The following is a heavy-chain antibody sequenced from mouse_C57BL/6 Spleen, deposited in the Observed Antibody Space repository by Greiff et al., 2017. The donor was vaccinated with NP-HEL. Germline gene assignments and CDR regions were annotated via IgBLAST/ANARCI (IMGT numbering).Heavy chain of an antibody. Sequence: QVQLQQSGAELVKPGASVKISCKASGYAFSSYWMNWVKQRPGKGLEWIGQIYPGDGDTNYNGKFKGKATLTADKSSSPAYMQLSSLTSEDAAVYFCARSGYYDYDDYAMDYWGQGTSVTVSS. V-gene: IGHV1-80*01. CDR3: ARSGYYDYDDYAMDY. CDR2: IYPGDGDT. D-gene: IGHD2-4*01. CDR1: GYAFSSYW. J-gene: IGHJ4*01.